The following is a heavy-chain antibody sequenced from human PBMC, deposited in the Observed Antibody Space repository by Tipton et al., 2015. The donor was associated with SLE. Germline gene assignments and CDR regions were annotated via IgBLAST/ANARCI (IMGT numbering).Heavy chain of an antibody. Sequence: SLRLSCAASGFTFSSYAMHWVRQAPGKGLEWVAVISYDGSNKYYAGSVKGRFTISRDNSKNTLYLQMNSLRTEDTAVYYCARELLPLYGLDVWGQGTTVTVSS. CDR2: ISYDGSNK. CDR3: ARELLPLYGLDV. J-gene: IGHJ6*02. D-gene: IGHD2-15*01. CDR1: GFTFSSYA. V-gene: IGHV3-30*04.